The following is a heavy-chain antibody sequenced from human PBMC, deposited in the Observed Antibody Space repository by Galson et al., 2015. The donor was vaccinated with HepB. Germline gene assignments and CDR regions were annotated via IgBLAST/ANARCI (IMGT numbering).Heavy chain of an antibody. CDR1: GDSVSSNSAA. CDR3: ARDASDHDLVVGFDP. CDR2: TYYRSKWYN. J-gene: IGHJ5*02. Sequence: CAISGDSVSSNSAAWNWIRQSPSRGLEWLGRTYYRSKWYNDYALSVRSRITVNPDTSKNQFSLQLKSVTPEDTAVYYCARDASDHDLVVGFDPWGQGTLVTVSS. D-gene: IGHD5-12*01. V-gene: IGHV6-1*01.